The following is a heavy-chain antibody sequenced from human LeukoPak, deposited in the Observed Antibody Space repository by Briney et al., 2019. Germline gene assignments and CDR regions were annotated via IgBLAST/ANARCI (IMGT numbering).Heavy chain of an antibody. V-gene: IGHV4-59*01. D-gene: IGHD3-9*01. CDR3: ARGAGYYDILTGYIRGYFFDY. J-gene: IGHJ4*02. CDR2: IYYNGRT. CDR1: GGSIGTSY. Sequence: SETLSLTCTVSGGSIGTSYWSWIRQPPGKGLGWIGYIYYNGRTNSNSSLKSRVTTSVDTSKNQFSLKLSSVTAADTAVYYCARGAGYYDILTGYIRGYFFDYWGQGILVTVSS.